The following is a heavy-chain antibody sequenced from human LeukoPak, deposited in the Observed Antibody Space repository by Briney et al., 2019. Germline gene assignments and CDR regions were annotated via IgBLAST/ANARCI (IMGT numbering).Heavy chain of an antibody. CDR3: ARLAGDYYDSSGYPDY. CDR1: GFTFSSSA. V-gene: IGHV4-30-2*03. Sequence: LRLSCAASGFTFSSSAMSWVRQAPGKGLEWIGSIYYSGSTYYNPSLKSRVTISVDTSKNQFSLKLSSVTAADTAVYYCARLAGDYYDSSGYPDYWGQGTLVTVSS. D-gene: IGHD3-22*01. J-gene: IGHJ4*02. CDR2: IYYSGST.